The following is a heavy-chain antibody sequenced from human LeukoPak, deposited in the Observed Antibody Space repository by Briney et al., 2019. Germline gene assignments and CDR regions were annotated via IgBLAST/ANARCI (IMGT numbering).Heavy chain of an antibody. J-gene: IGHJ5*02. CDR1: GGTFSSYA. Sequence: SVKVSCKASGGTFSSYAISWVRQAPGQGLEWMGGIIPIFGTANYAQKFQGRVTITTDESTSTAYMELSSLRSEDTAVYYCARALAGLERWFDPWGQGTLVTVSS. V-gene: IGHV1-69*05. D-gene: IGHD3-3*01. CDR3: ARALAGLERWFDP. CDR2: IIPIFGTA.